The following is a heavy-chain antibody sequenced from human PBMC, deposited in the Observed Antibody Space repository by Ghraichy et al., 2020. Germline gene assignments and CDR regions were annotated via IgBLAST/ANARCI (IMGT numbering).Heavy chain of an antibody. CDR3: ARSGSYLEYLQH. CDR1: GDSFSRNSAT. J-gene: IGHJ1*01. D-gene: IGHD1-26*01. Sequence: SQTLSLTCAISGDSFSRNSATWNWIRQSPSGGFECLGRTYYRSKWYNEYAVSVKSRITINADTAKNQVSLQLNSVTPEDTAVYYCARSGSYLEYLQHWGQGTLVTVSS. V-gene: IGHV6-1*01. CDR2: TYYRSKWYN.